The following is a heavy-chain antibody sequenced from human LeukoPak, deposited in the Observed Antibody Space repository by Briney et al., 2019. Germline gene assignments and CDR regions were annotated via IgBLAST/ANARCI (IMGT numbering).Heavy chain of an antibody. CDR3: ARASGSGSYYAS. Sequence: GGSLRLSCAASGFTLSSYWMHWVRQGPGKGLVWVSRINSDGSRTDYADSVKGRFTISRDNAKNTLYLQMNSLRAEDTAVYYCARASGSGSYYASWGQGTLVTVSS. J-gene: IGHJ4*02. V-gene: IGHV3-74*01. D-gene: IGHD3-10*01. CDR1: GFTLSSYW. CDR2: INSDGSRT.